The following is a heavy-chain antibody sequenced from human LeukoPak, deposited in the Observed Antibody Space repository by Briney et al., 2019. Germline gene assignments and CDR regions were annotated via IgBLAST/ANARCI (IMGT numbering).Heavy chain of an antibody. CDR1: GYTFTGYY. V-gene: IGHV1-2*02. Sequence: ASVKVSCKASGYTFTGYYMHWVRQAPGQGLEWMGWINPNSGGTNYAQKFQGRVTMTRDTSISTAYMELSRLRSDDTAVYYCVRGETQRVQDGHGIASLRDPWGQGTLVTVSS. CDR3: VRGETQRVQDGHGIASLRDP. CDR2: INPNSGGT. J-gene: IGHJ5*02. D-gene: IGHD3-16*01.